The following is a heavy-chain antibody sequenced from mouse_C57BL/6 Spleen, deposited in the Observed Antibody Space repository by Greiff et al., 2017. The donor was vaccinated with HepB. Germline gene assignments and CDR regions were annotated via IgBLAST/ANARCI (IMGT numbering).Heavy chain of an antibody. D-gene: IGHD2-4*01. Sequence: VQLQQPGAELVKPGASVKMSCKASGYTFTSYWITWVKQRPGQGLEWIGDIYPGSGSTNYNEKFKSKATLTVDTSSSTAYMQLSSLTSEDSAVYYGARNPYDYDVAWFAYWGQGTLVTVSA. V-gene: IGHV1-55*01. CDR2: IYPGSGST. CDR3: ARNPYDYDVAWFAY. CDR1: GYTFTSYW. J-gene: IGHJ3*01.